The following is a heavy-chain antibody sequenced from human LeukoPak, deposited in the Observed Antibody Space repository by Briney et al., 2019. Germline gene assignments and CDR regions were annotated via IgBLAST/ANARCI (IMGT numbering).Heavy chain of an antibody. V-gene: IGHV3-53*01. CDR3: ARDPQPNSNYYDSSGYKGY. CDR2: IYSGGST. J-gene: IGHJ4*02. CDR1: GFTVSSNY. D-gene: IGHD3-22*01. Sequence: GGSLRLSCAASGFTVSSNYMSWVRQAPGKGLEWVSVIYSGGSTYYADSVKGRFTISRDNSKNTLYLQMNSLRAEDTAVYYCARDPQPNSNYYDSSGYKGYWGQGTLVTVSS.